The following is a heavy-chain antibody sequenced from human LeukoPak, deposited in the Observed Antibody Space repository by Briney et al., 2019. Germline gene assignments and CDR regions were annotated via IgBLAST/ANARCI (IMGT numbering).Heavy chain of an antibody. CDR2: VYYSGGT. CDR3: ASLGYKDREFDY. CDR1: GGSISSSNYY. D-gene: IGHD5-24*01. Sequence: PSETLSLTCIVPGGSISSSNYYWGWIRQPPGKGLEWIGIVYYSGGTYYNPSLKSRVTILVDTSKNHFSLKLSSVTAADTAVYYCASLGYKDREFDYWGQGTLVTVSS. J-gene: IGHJ4*02. V-gene: IGHV4-39*02.